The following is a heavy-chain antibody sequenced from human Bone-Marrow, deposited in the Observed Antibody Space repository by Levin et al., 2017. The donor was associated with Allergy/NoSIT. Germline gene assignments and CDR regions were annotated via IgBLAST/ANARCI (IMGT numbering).Heavy chain of an antibody. CDR1: GFIFSNYA. J-gene: IGHJ4*02. Sequence: PGGSLRLSCTASGFIFSNYALSWVRQAPGKGLEWVSTLSGNGAITYHADFVKGRFTISRDNSKNTLWLQMNSLRAEDTALYYCAKMRTYIDYDFRPFDNWGRGTLVTVSP. CDR3: AKMRTYIDYDFRPFDN. D-gene: IGHD3-3*01. CDR2: LSGNGAIT. V-gene: IGHV3-23*01.